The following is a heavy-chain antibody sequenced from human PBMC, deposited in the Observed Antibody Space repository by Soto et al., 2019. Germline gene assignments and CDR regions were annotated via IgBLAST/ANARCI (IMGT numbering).Heavy chain of an antibody. J-gene: IGHJ4*02. Sequence: SETLSLTCPVSGGSISSSSYYWGWIRQPPGMGLEWIGTIYYNGSTSYTPSLKSRVTISVDTSKNQFSLILSSVTAADTAVYYCARRMVRGIITFDYWGQGALVTVSS. V-gene: IGHV4-39*01. D-gene: IGHD3-10*01. CDR3: ARRMVRGIITFDY. CDR1: GGSISSSSYY. CDR2: IYYNGST.